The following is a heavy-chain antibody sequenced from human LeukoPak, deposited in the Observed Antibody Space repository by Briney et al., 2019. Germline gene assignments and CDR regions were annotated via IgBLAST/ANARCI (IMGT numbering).Heavy chain of an antibody. J-gene: IGHJ4*02. Sequence: SETLSLTCAVYGGSFSGYYWSWIRQPPGKGLEWIGEINHSGSTNYNPSLKSRVTISVDTSKNQFSLKLSSVTAVDTAVYYCARGLYGYDYWGQGTLVTVSS. V-gene: IGHV4-34*01. CDR1: GGSFSGYY. CDR3: ARGLYGYDY. D-gene: IGHD5-18*01. CDR2: INHSGST.